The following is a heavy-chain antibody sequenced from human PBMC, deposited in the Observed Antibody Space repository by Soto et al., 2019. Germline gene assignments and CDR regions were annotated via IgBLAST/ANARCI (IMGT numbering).Heavy chain of an antibody. V-gene: IGHV3-73*01. CDR1: GFSISGSA. J-gene: IGHJ3*02. Sequence: EVQLVESGGDLVQPGGSLKLSCAASGFSISGSAIHWVRQASGKGLEWVARIRDNTNGYATGYAASVQGRFTISRDDSKYTAFLQMNSLKTEDTAVYYCTRLDAPGDRALDIWGQGTMVTVSS. CDR2: IRDNTNGYAT. CDR3: TRLDAPGDRALDI.